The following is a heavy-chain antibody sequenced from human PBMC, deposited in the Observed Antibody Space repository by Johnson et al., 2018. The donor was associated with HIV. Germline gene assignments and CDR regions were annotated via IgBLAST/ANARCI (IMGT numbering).Heavy chain of an antibody. CDR1: GFTVSSNY. CDR2: IYSGGST. D-gene: IGHD3-10*01. CDR3: ARSGYGSGSTHDAFDI. J-gene: IGHJ3*02. V-gene: IGHV3-66*01. Sequence: EMQLVESGGGLVQPGGSLRLSCAASGFTVSSNYMSWVRQAPVKGLEWVSVIYSGGSTYYADSVKGRFTISRDNSKNTLYLQMNSLRAEDTAVYYCARSGYGSGSTHDAFDIWGQGTMVTVSS.